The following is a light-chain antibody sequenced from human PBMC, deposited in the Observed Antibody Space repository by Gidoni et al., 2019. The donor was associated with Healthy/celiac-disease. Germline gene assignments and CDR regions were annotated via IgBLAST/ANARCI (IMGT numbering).Light chain of an antibody. J-gene: IGLJ1*01. CDR3: QSYDSPFV. Sequence: QSVLTQPPSVSGAPGQRVTISCTGSSSNIGAGYDVHWYQQLPGTAPKLLIYGNSNRPSGVPDRFSGSKSGTSASLAITGLQAEDEADYYCQSYDSPFVFGTGTKVTVL. CDR1: SSNIGAGYD. CDR2: GNS. V-gene: IGLV1-40*01.